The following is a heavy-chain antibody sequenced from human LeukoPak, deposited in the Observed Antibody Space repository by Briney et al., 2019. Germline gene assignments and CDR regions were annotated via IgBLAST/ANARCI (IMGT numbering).Heavy chain of an antibody. CDR1: GGSISSYY. J-gene: IGHJ4*02. D-gene: IGHD3-22*01. Sequence: SETLSLTCTVSGGSISSYYWSWIRQPPGKGLEWIGYIYYSGSTYYNPSLKSRVTISVDTSKNQFSLKLSSVTAADTAVYYCARHPNYYDSSGYHFDYWGQGTLVTVSS. V-gene: IGHV4-59*04. CDR3: ARHPNYYDSSGYHFDY. CDR2: IYYSGST.